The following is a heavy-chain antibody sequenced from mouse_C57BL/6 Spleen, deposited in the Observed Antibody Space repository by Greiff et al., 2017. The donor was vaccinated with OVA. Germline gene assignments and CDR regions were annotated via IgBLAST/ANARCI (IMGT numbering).Heavy chain of an antibody. Sequence: EVMLVESGGDLMKPGGSLKLSCAASGFTFSSYGMSWVRQTPDKRLEWVATISSGGSYTYYPDSVKGRFTISRDNAKNTLYLQMSSLKSEDTAMYYCARHAGDYAMDYWGQGTSVTVSS. CDR3: ARHAGDYAMDY. CDR2: ISSGGSYT. V-gene: IGHV5-6*01. CDR1: GFTFSSYG. J-gene: IGHJ4*01.